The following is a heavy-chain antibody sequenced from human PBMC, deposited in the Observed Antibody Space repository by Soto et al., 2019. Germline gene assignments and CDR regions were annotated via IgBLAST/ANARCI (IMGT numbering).Heavy chain of an antibody. J-gene: IGHJ4*02. CDR2: VRNKANSYTT. Sequence: EVQLVDSGGGLVQPGGSLRLSCAASGFSFSDHFMDWVRQAPGKGLQWVGRVRNKANSYTTEYAASVKGRFTVSRDDSKNLVYLQMNSLKIEDTAVYYCARDKLGGGFDYWGQGTLITVSS. CDR3: ARDKLGGGFDY. V-gene: IGHV3-72*01. D-gene: IGHD1-26*01. CDR1: GFSFSDHF.